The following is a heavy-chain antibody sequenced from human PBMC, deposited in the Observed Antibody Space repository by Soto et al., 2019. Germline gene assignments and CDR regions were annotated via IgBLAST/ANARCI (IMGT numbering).Heavy chain of an antibody. CDR1: GFTFSSYA. V-gene: IGHV3-30-3*01. Sequence: PGGSLRLSCAASGFTFSSYAMHWVRQAPGKGLEWVAVISYDGSNKYYADSVKGRFTISRDNSKNTLYLQMNSLRAEDTAVYYCARDIQLWGEAFDYWGQGTLVTVSS. CDR3: ARDIQLWGEAFDY. D-gene: IGHD5-18*01. CDR2: ISYDGSNK. J-gene: IGHJ4*02.